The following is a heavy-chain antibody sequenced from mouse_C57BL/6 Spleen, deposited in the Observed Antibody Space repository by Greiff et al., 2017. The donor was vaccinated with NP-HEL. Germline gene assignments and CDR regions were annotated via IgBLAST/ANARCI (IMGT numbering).Heavy chain of an antibody. J-gene: IGHJ2*01. CDR2: INPSTGGT. V-gene: IGHV1-42*01. Sequence: VQLQQSGPELVKPGASVKISCKASGYSFTGYYMNWVKQSPEKSLEWIGEINPSTGGTTYNQKFKAKATLTVDKSYSTAYMQLKSLTSEDSAVYYGAREGIYYDFYYFDDWGQGTTLTVSS. CDR3: AREGIYYDFYYFDD. D-gene: IGHD2-4*01. CDR1: GYSFTGYY.